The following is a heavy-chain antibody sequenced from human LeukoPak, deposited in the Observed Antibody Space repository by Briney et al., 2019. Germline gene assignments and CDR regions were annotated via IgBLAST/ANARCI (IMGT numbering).Heavy chain of an antibody. CDR2: IKSKTDGCTT. CDR1: GFTFSNAW. Sequence: PGGSLRLSCAASGFTFSNAWMSWVRQAPGKGLEWVGRIKSKTDGCTTDYAAAVKGRFTIARDDAKNTLYLQMNSLKTDATAVYYCTTHDILSGYYTGGFDYWGQGTLVTVSS. J-gene: IGHJ4*02. V-gene: IGHV3-15*01. D-gene: IGHD3-9*01. CDR3: TTHDILSGYYTGGFDY.